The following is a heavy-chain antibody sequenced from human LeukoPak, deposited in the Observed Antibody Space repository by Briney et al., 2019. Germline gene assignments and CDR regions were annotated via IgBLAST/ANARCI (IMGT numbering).Heavy chain of an antibody. CDR2: INGGGGAT. J-gene: IGHJ4*02. CDR1: GFTFSSSA. D-gene: IGHD3-10*01. V-gene: IGHV3-23*01. Sequence: GGSPRLSCAASGFTFSSSAVSWVRQAPGKGLEWLSNINGGGGATYYADSVTGRFTISSDTSQNTLYLQMNSLRTEDTAVYYCAKAYPTPRGVIFDYWGQGTLVTVSS. CDR3: AKAYPTPRGVIFDY.